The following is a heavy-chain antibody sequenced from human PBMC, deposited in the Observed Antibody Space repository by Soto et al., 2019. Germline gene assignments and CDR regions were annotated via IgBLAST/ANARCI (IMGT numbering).Heavy chain of an antibody. CDR2: ISYDGSNK. J-gene: IGHJ3*02. V-gene: IGHV3-30*18. Sequence: QVQLVESGGGVVQPGRSLRLSCAASGFTFSSYGMHWVRQAPGKGLEWVAVISYDGSNKYYADSVKGRFTISRDNSKNTLYLQMNILRAEDTAVYYCAKAWELSAFDIWGQGTMVTVSS. CDR1: GFTFSSYG. CDR3: AKAWELSAFDI. D-gene: IGHD1-26*01.